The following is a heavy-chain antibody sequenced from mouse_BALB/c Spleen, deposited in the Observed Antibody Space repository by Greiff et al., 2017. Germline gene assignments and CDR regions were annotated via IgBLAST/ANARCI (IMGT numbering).Heavy chain of an antibody. CDR3: AREVGVDPGAMDY. D-gene: IGHD3-1*01. CDR2: ISNLAYSI. V-gene: IGHV5-15*02. J-gene: IGHJ4*01. Sequence: EVQLVESGGGLVQPGGSRKLSCAASGFTFSDYGMAWVRQAPGKGPEWVAFISNLAYSIYYADTVTGRFTISRENAKNTLYLEMSSLRSEDTAMYYCAREVGVDPGAMDYWGQGTSVTVSS. CDR1: GFTFSDYG.